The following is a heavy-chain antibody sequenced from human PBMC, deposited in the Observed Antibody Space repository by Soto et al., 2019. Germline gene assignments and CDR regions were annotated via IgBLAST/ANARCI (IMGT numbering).Heavy chain of an antibody. J-gene: IGHJ5*02. CDR1: GGSISSGGYY. CDR3: ARGAPGLDNWFDP. CDR2: IYYSGST. V-gene: IGHV4-31*03. Sequence: SETLSLTCTVSGGSISSGGYYWSWIRQHPGKGLEWIGYIYYSGSTYYNPSLKSRVTISVDTSKNQFSLKLSSVTAADTAVYYCARGAPGLDNWFDPWGQGTLVTVSS. D-gene: IGHD1-26*01.